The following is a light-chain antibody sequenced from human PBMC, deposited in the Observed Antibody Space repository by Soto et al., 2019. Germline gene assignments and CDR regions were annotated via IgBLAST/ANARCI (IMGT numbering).Light chain of an antibody. CDR3: QQYNNWPRT. CDR1: QSVSSN. J-gene: IGKJ2*01. V-gene: IGKV3-15*01. Sequence: EIVITQSPATLSVSPGERATLSCRANQSVSSNLAWYQQKPGQAPRLLIYGASTRATGIPARFSGSGSGTEFTLTISSLQSEDFAVYYCQQYNNWPRTFGQGTKLEIK. CDR2: GAS.